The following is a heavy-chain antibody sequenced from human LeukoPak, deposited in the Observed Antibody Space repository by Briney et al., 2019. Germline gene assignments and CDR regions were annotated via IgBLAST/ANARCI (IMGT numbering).Heavy chain of an antibody. V-gene: IGHV1-18*01. CDR3: VRQTTVTLDWFDP. J-gene: IGHJ5*02. CDR1: GYTFSFYG. D-gene: IGHD4-17*01. CDR2: ISAYNGNT. Sequence: GASVKVSCKSSGYTFSFYGFNWVRQAPGQGLEWMGWISAYNGNTNYAQKLQGRVTMTTDTSTSTAYMELRSLRSDDTAVYYCVRQTTVTLDWFDPWGQGTLVTVSS.